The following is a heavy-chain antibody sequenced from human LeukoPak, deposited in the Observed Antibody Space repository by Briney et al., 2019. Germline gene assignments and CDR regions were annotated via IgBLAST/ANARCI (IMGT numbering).Heavy chain of an antibody. V-gene: IGHV3-23*01. CDR1: GFTFSSYA. CDR3: AKDKSSSSYYYGMDV. CDR2: ISGSGGST. Sequence: GGSLRLSCAASGFTFSSYAMSWVRQAPGKGLEWVSAISGSGGSTYYADSVKGRFTISRDNSKNTLYLQMNSLRAEDTAVYYCAKDKSSSSYYYGMDVWGQGTTVTVSS. D-gene: IGHD6-13*01. J-gene: IGHJ6*02.